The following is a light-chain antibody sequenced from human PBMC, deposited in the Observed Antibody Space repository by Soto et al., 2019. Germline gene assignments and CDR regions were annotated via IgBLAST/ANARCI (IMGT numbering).Light chain of an antibody. Sequence: QSVLTQPASVSGSPGQSITISCTGTSSDVGGYNYVSWYQQHPGKAPKLMIYEVNDRPSGVSNRFSGSKSGNTASLTISGLQVEDEADYYCSSYTSSSTYVFGTGTKVTVL. CDR1: SSDVGGYNY. J-gene: IGLJ1*01. CDR2: EVN. CDR3: SSYTSSSTYV. V-gene: IGLV2-14*01.